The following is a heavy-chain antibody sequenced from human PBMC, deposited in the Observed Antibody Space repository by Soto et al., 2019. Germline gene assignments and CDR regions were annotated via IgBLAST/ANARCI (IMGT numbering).Heavy chain of an antibody. CDR2: ISSSSSTI. D-gene: IGHD2-15*01. CDR3: AREVFGYCSGGSCYGDGMDV. J-gene: IGHJ6*02. Sequence: GGSLRLSCAASGFTFSSYSMNWVHQAPGKGLEWVSYISSSSSTIYYADSVKGRFTISRDNAKNSLYLQMNSLRDEDTAVYYCAREVFGYCSGGSCYGDGMDVWGQGTTVTVS. V-gene: IGHV3-48*02. CDR1: GFTFSSYS.